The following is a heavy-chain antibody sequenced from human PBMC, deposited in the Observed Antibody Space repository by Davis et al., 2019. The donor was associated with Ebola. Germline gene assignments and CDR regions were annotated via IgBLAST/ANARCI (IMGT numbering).Heavy chain of an antibody. D-gene: IGHD6-13*01. CDR1: GLTFSTSA. J-gene: IGHJ4*02. CDR3: ARGRGSSWNFDY. CDR2: IRTKANNYAT. V-gene: IGHV3-73*01. Sequence: GESLKISCAASGLTFSTSAMHWVRQASGKGLEWVGRIRTKANNYATTYGASVKGRFTISRDDSKNTMYLQMNSLKTEDTAVYYCARGRGSSWNFDYWGQGTLVTVSS.